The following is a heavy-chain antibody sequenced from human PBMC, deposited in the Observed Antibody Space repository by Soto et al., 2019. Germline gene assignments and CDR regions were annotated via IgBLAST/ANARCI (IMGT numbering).Heavy chain of an antibody. J-gene: IGHJ4*02. CDR3: ASLNLYSGYYSGY. V-gene: IGHV4-31*03. CDR1: CGSINTPGYY. D-gene: IGHD3-22*01. Sequence: SQILSLTCTVSCGSINTPGYYRNRIHHNPGKGLGWIGYIFYSGSTYYNPSLKSRVTISVDKSKNQFSLKLSSVTAADTAVYYCASLNLYSGYYSGYWGQGTLVTVSS. CDR2: IFYSGST.